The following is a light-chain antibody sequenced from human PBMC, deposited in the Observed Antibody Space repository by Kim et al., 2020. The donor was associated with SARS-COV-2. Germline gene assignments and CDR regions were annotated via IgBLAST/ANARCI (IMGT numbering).Light chain of an antibody. J-gene: IGKJ1*01. V-gene: IGKV1-NL1*01. CDR3: QQYNKTPRT. Sequence: DIQMTQSPSSLSASVGDRVTISCRASQGIYNSLAWYQQQPAKAPKLLVYGAFTLQSGVPSRFSGSGSGTDYTLTISGLQPEDFATYYCQQYNKTPRTFGQGTRVDIK. CDR2: GAF. CDR1: QGIYNS.